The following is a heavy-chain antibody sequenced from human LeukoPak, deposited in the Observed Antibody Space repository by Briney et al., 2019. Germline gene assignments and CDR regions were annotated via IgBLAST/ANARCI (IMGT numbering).Heavy chain of an antibody. D-gene: IGHD1-1*01. CDR1: GGSISSYY. J-gene: IGHJ6*02. V-gene: IGHV4-59*01. CDR3: ARAQLNLLVDFGMDV. Sequence: SETLSLTCTVSGGSISSYYWSWIRQPPGKGLEWIGYINYSGSTNYNPSLKSRVTISVDTSKNQFSLKLSSVTAADTAVYYCARAQLNLLVDFGMDVWGQGTTVTVSS. CDR2: INYSGST.